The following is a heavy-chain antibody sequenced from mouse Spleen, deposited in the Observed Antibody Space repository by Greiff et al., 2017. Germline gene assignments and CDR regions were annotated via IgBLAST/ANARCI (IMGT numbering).Heavy chain of an antibody. J-gene: IGHJ2*01. CDR3: TRVYYGGSFDY. V-gene: IGHV1-15*01. D-gene: IGHD1-1*01. CDR2: IDPETGGT. Sequence: QVQLQQSGAELVRPGASVTLSCKASGYTFTDYEMHWVKQTPVHGLEWIGAIDPETGGTAYNQKFKGKAILTADKSSSTAYMELRSLTSEDSAVYYCTRVYYGGSFDYWGQGTTLTVSS. CDR1: GYTFTDYE.